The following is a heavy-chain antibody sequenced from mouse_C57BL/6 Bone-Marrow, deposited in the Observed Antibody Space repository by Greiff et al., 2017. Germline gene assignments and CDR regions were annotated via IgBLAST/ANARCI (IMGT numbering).Heavy chain of an antibody. Sequence: VQLQQPGPELVKPGASVKLSCKASGYTFTSYWMHWVKQRPGRGLEWIGRIDPNNGGTKYNEKFKSKATLTVDKSSSTAYMQLSSLTSEESAVXYCARADSNDEVWFAYWGQGTLVTVSA. D-gene: IGHD2-12*01. CDR1: GYTFTSYW. CDR2: IDPNNGGT. V-gene: IGHV1-72*01. J-gene: IGHJ3*01. CDR3: ARADSNDEVWFAY.